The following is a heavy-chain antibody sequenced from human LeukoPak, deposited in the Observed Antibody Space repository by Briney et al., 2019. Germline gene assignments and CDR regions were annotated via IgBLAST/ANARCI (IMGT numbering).Heavy chain of an antibody. CDR1: GFTFSSYA. CDR3: ARGTYGSGSYPLDY. V-gene: IGHV3-66*01. CDR2: IYSGGST. J-gene: IGHJ4*02. Sequence: GGSLRLSCAASGFTFSSYAMSWVRQAPGKGLEWVSVIYSGGSTYYADSVKGRFTISRDNSKNTLYLQMNSLRAEDTAVYYCARGTYGSGSYPLDYWGQGTLVTVSS. D-gene: IGHD3-10*01.